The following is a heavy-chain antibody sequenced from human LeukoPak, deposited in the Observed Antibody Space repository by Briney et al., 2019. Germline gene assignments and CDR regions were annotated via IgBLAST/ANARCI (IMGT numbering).Heavy chain of an antibody. CDR2: MNPNSGNT. CDR1: GYTFTSYD. J-gene: IGHJ4*02. Sequence: ASVKVSCKASGYTFTSYDINWVRQATGQGLEWMGWMNPNSGNTGYAQKFQGRVTITRNTSISTAYLELSSLRSEDTAVYYCARAKEIYFYGLGLFDDWGQGTLVTVSS. D-gene: IGHD3-10*01. CDR3: ARAKEIYFYGLGLFDD. V-gene: IGHV1-8*03.